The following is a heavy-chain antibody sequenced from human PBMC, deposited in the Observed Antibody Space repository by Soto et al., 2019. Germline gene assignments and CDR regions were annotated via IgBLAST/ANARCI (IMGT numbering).Heavy chain of an antibody. D-gene: IGHD2-15*01. CDR1: GGSISSSSYY. V-gene: IGHV4-39*01. J-gene: IGHJ4*02. CDR2: IYYSGST. CDR3: ARHRAAVVAATPPGPRNDY. Sequence: SETLSLTCTVSGGSISSSSYYWGWIRQPPGKGLEWIGSIYYSGSTYYNPSLKSRVTISVDTSKNQFSLKLSSVTAADTAVYYCARHRAAVVAATPPGPRNDYWGQGTLVTVSS.